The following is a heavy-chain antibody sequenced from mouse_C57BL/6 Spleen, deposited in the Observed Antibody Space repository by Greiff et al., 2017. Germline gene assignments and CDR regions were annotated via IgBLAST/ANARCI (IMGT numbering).Heavy chain of an antibody. CDR3: AILYDYDDGFDY. D-gene: IGHD2-4*01. CDR1: GYTFTSYW. Sequence: QVQLKQPGAELVKPGASVKVSCKASGYTFTSYWMHWVKQRPGQGLEWIGRIHPSDSDTNYNQKFKGKATLTVDKSSSTAYMQLSSLTSEDSAVYYCAILYDYDDGFDYWGKGTTLTVSS. CDR2: IHPSDSDT. J-gene: IGHJ2*01. V-gene: IGHV1-74*01.